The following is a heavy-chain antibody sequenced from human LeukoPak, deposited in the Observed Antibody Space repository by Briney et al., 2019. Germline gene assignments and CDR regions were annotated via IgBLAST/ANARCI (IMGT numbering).Heavy chain of an antibody. CDR1: GFTFSDYY. D-gene: IGHD6-13*01. Sequence: EGSLRLSCAASGFTFSDYYMNWIRQAPGKGLEWVSYSSGSGSYTNYALCAEVPWQIARDNAKTSMYLQMNSLRAEDTAVYYCAKDPIAAAADDGMDVGGQETGDTVSS. J-gene: IGHJ6*02. CDR2: SSGSGSYT. CDR3: AKDPIAAAADDGMDV. V-gene: IGHV3-11*05.